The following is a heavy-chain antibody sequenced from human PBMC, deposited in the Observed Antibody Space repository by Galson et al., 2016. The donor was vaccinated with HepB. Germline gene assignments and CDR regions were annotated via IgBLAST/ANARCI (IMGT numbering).Heavy chain of an antibody. CDR1: GFTVSSNY. CDR3: ARDPMATRYYYYGRDV. CDR2: ISISGGT. D-gene: IGHD5-24*01. V-gene: IGHV3-53*01. J-gene: IGHJ6*02. Sequence: SLRLSCAASGFTVSSNYMSWVRTAPCKELKWVSVISISGGTYYADSVKGRFTISRDNSKNTLYLQMNSLRADDTAVYYCARDPMATRYYYYGRDVWGQGTTVTVSS.